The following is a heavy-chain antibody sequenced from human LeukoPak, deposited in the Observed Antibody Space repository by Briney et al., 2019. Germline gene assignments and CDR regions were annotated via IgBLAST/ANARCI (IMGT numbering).Heavy chain of an antibody. J-gene: IGHJ4*02. CDR3: ARGIYYDSSGPGY. V-gene: IGHV4-34*01. CDR2: INHSGST. Sequence: SETLSLTCAVYGGSFSGYYWSWIRQPPGRGLEWIGEINHSGSTNYNPSLKSRVTISVDTSKNQFSLKLSSVTAADTAVYYCARGIYYDSSGPGYWGQGTLVTVSS. D-gene: IGHD3-22*01. CDR1: GGSFSGYY.